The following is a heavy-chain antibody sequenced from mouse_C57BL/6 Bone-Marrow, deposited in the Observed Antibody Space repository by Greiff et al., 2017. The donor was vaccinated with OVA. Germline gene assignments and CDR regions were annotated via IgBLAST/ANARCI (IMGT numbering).Heavy chain of an antibody. CDR3: AKHDYDCDTVAY. CDR1: GFTLTSYG. CDR2: ICGGGST. Sequence: VKLVESGPGLVAPAQSLTISCTASGFTLTSYGVDWVRQPPGKGLEWLGVICGGGSTNYNTALMSRLSISKDNTKNQVFLKKNSLLTDDTAMYYCAKHDYDCDTVAYWGQGTLVTVSA. V-gene: IGHV2-9*01. D-gene: IGHD2-4*01. J-gene: IGHJ3*01.